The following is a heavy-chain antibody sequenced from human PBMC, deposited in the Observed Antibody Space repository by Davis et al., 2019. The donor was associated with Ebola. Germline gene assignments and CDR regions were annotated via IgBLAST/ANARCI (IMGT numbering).Heavy chain of an antibody. CDR2: IIPIFGAA. J-gene: IGHJ4*02. D-gene: IGHD3-10*01. CDR1: GGTFSSYA. CDR3: ARDSALHNSGSYDW. Sequence: AASVKVSCKASGGTFSSYAISWVRQAPGQGLEWMGGIIPIFGAATYAQKFQDRVTITADESTSTAYMELTSLRSDDTAVYYCARDSALHNSGSYDWWGQGTLVTVSS. V-gene: IGHV1-69*13.